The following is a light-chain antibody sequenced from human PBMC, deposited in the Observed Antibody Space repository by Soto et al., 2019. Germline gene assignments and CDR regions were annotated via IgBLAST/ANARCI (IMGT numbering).Light chain of an antibody. CDR2: GAS. Sequence: EIVLTQSPGTLSLSPGERATLSCRASQSVSSSYLAWYQQKPGQAPRLLIYGASNRATGIPDRFSGSGSGTDFTLTISRLEPEDFAVYYCQQYGSSPLYTFGQGTRWISN. CDR3: QQYGSSPLYT. V-gene: IGKV3-20*01. J-gene: IGKJ2*01. CDR1: QSVSSSY.